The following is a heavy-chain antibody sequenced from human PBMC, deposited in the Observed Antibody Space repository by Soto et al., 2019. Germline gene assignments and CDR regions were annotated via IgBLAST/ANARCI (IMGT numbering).Heavy chain of an antibody. Sequence: ASVKVSCKASGYTFTAYYMHWVRQAPGQGLEWMGWINPNTGDTNYAQKFQGRATMTRDTSISTAYMELSRLRSDDTAVYYCARALLFDYWGQGTLVTVSS. CDR2: INPNTGDT. J-gene: IGHJ4*02. V-gene: IGHV1-2*02. CDR3: ARALLFDY. CDR1: GYTFTAYY.